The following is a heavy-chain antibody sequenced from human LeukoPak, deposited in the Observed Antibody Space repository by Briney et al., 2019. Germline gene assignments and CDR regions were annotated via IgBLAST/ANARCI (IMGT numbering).Heavy chain of an antibody. Sequence: PGGSLRLSCAASGFTFSSYSMNWVRQAPGKGLEWVSYISSSSRTIYYADSVKGRFTISRDNAKNSLYLQMNSLRAEDTAVYYCARYSSHWSFDSWGQGTLVTVSS. CDR2: ISSSSRTI. J-gene: IGHJ4*02. CDR3: ARYSSHWSFDS. D-gene: IGHD6-19*01. CDR1: GFTFSSYS. V-gene: IGHV3-48*01.